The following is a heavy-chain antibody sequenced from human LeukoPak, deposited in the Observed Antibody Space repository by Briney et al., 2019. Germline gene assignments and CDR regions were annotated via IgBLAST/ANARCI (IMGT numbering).Heavy chain of an antibody. CDR2: ISGSGGST. V-gene: IGHV3-23*01. Sequence: GGSLRLSCAASGFTFSGYGMSWVRQAPGKGLEWVSAISGSGGSTYYADSVKGRFTISRDNSKNTLYLQMNSLRAEDTAVYYCAKTSAIQPRSVDYWGQGTLVTVSS. CDR1: GFTFSGYG. CDR3: AKTSAIQPRSVDY. J-gene: IGHJ4*02. D-gene: IGHD5-18*01.